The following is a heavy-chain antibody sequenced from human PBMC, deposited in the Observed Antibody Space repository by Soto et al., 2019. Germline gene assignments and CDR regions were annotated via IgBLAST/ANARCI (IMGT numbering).Heavy chain of an antibody. D-gene: IGHD7-27*01. CDR1: GGSVSSGSYY. V-gene: IGHV4-61*01. CDR3: AVHSNWENDY. J-gene: IGHJ4*02. CDR2: IYYSGST. Sequence: QVQLQESGPGLVKPSETLSLTCTVSGGSVSSGSYYWSWIRQPPGKGLEWIGYIYYSGSTNYNPSLKCGVTISVGTSKKQYSLKLSSVSAAKPAVYYCAVHSNWENDYGGQGTLVTVSS.